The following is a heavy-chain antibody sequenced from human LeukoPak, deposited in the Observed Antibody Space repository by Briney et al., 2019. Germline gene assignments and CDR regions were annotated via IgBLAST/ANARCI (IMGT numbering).Heavy chain of an antibody. J-gene: IGHJ3*02. Sequence: PSETLSLTCAVYGGSFSGYYWSWIRQPPGKGLEWIGEINHSGSTNYNPSLKSRVTISVDRSKNQFSLKLSSVTAADTAVYYCARAPITMIVVVISFGAFDIWGQGTMVTVSS. CDR1: GGSFSGYY. D-gene: IGHD3-22*01. V-gene: IGHV4-34*01. CDR2: INHSGST. CDR3: ARAPITMIVVVISFGAFDI.